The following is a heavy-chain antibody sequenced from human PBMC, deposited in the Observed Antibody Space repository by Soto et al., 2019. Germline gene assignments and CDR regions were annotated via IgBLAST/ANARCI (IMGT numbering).Heavy chain of an antibody. Sequence: GGSLRLSCAASGFTVSSNYMSWVRQAPGKGLEWVSVIYSGGSTYYADSVKGRFTISRDNSKNRLYLQMNSLRAEDTAVYYCARAKSPNRWELTPAFDYWGQGTLVTVSS. CDR2: IYSGGST. J-gene: IGHJ4*02. D-gene: IGHD1-26*01. CDR3: ARAKSPNRWELTPAFDY. CDR1: GFTVSSNY. V-gene: IGHV3-53*01.